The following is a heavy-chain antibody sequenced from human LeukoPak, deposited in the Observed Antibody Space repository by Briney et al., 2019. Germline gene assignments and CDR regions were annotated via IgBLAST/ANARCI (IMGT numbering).Heavy chain of an antibody. D-gene: IGHD3-10*01. CDR2: IYYSGST. Sequence: SETLSLTCTVSGGSISSYYWSWIRQPPGKGLEWIGYIYYSGSTYYNPSLKSRVTISVDTSKNQFSLKLSSVTAADTAVYYCARSKARSGSYSNYFDYWGQGTLVTVSS. CDR1: GGSISSYY. CDR3: ARSKARSGSYSNYFDY. V-gene: IGHV4-59*01. J-gene: IGHJ4*02.